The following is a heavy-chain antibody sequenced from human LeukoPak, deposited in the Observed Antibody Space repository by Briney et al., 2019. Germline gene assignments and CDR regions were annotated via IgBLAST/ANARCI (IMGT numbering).Heavy chain of an antibody. D-gene: IGHD1-26*01. CDR1: GFTFSGSA. CDR3: ARCPGRRVGY. CDR2: IRVKAHNYAT. J-gene: IGHJ4*02. Sequence: QPGGSLRLSCVTSGFTFSGSAMHWVRQASGKGLEWIGRIRVKAHNYATVYAASMKGRFTISRDDSKNTAYLQMNSLRAEDTAVYYCARCPGRRVGYWGQGTLVTVSS. V-gene: IGHV3-73*01.